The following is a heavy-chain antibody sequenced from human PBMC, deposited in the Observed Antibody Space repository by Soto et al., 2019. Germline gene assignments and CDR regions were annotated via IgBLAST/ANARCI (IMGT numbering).Heavy chain of an antibody. D-gene: IGHD3-9*01. V-gene: IGHV4-4*02. CDR1: GGSISPINW. CDR2: IYHTGTT. Sequence: KSSETLSLTCGVSGGSISPINWWSWVRQTPGKELEWIGEIYHTGTTDYNPSLKSRVTISIDKPKNQIFLNLTSVTAADTALYYCARSPNIHSQTYFGPWGQGTWVTVSS. J-gene: IGHJ5*02. CDR3: ARSPNIHSQTYFGP.